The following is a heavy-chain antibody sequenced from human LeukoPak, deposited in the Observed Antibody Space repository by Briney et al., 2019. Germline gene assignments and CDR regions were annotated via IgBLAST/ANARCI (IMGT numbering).Heavy chain of an antibody. V-gene: IGHV1-3*04. D-gene: IGHD1-26*01. CDR1: GYTFTTYA. CDR3: ARDMGSGSLHY. CDR2: INTGNGDT. J-gene: IGHJ4*02. Sequence: ASVKVSCKASGYTFTTYAIHRVRQAPGQRLEWLGWINTGNGDTRYSQTFQGRVTITRDTPASTAYMELSSLRPEDTAVYYCARDMGSGSLHYWGQGTLVTVSS.